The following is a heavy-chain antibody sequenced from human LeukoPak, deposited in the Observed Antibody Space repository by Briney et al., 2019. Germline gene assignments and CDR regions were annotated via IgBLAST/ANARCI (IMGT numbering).Heavy chain of an antibody. Sequence: PSETLSLTCTVSGGSISSYYWSWIRQPPGKGLEWIGYIYYSGSTNYNPSLKSRVTISVDTSKNQFSLKLSSVTAADTAVYYCARQVSTHYNYYYGMDVWGQGTTVTVSS. V-gene: IGHV4-59*08. J-gene: IGHJ6*02. CDR3: ARQVSTHYNYYYGMDV. D-gene: IGHD5/OR15-5a*01. CDR2: IYYSGST. CDR1: GGSISSYY.